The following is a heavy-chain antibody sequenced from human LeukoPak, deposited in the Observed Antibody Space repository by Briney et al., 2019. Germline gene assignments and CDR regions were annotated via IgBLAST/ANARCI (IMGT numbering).Heavy chain of an antibody. CDR3: AKENSSSWSLDY. D-gene: IGHD6-13*01. CDR2: ISWNSGSI. V-gene: IGHV3-9*01. Sequence: GGSLRLSCAASGFTLSTYAMHWVRQAPGKGPEWVSGISWNSGSIGYADSVKGRFTISRDNAKNSLYLQMNSLRAEDTALYYCAKENSSSWSLDYWGQGTLVTVSS. J-gene: IGHJ4*02. CDR1: GFTLSTYA.